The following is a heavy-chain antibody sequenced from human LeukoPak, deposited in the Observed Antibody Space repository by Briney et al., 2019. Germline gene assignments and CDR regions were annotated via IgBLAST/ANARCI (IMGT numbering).Heavy chain of an antibody. D-gene: IGHD3-22*01. CDR2: ISAYNGNT. J-gene: IGHJ3*02. CDR3: ANLYYYDSSGSNFDI. CDR1: GYTFTSYG. Sequence: ASVKVSCKASGYTFTSYGISSVRQAPGQGLEWMGWISAYNGNTNYAQKLQGRVTMTTDTSTSTAYMELRSLRSDDTAVYYCANLYYYDSSGSNFDIWGQGTMVTVSS. V-gene: IGHV1-18*01.